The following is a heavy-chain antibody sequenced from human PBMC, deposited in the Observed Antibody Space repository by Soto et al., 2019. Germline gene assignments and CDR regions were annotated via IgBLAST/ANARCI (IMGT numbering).Heavy chain of an antibody. V-gene: IGHV3-30*03. D-gene: IGHD5-18*01. Sequence: QAHLVESGGGVVQPGRSLRLSCVASGFTFTSYGMHWVRQAPGTRLEWVAVISYDGGLQHYADSVKGRFTISSDNSKNMVPLQKISLRAEDTAVYYCVSDRGYGHASVPYSWGQGTLVSVYS. CDR3: VSDRGYGHASVPYS. CDR1: GFTFTSYG. CDR2: ISYDGGLQ. J-gene: IGHJ4*02.